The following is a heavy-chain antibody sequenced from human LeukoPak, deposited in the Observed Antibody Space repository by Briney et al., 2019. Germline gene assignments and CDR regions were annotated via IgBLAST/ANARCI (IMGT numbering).Heavy chain of an antibody. CDR1: GFTFSSYW. Sequence: GGSLRLSCAASGFTFSSYWMSWVRQAPGKGLEWVANIKQDGREKYSVDAVKGRFTIPRDNAKNSLYLQMNSLRAEDTAVYYCVRDSLWFREPDYWGQGTLVTVSS. V-gene: IGHV3-7*01. CDR3: VRDSLWFREPDY. J-gene: IGHJ4*02. CDR2: IKQDGREK. D-gene: IGHD3-10*01.